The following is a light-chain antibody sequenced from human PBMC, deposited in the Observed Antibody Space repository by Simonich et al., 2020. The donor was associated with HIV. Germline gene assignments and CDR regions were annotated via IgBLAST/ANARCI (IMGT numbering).Light chain of an antibody. CDR1: QDITNS. J-gene: IGKJ4*01. V-gene: IGKV1-33*01. CDR2: DAS. Sequence: DIQMTQSPSSLSASVGDRVTITCQASQDITNSLKWYQQKSGKAPKVLIYDASNLETGVPLRFSGSRSGTNFTFTISSLQAEDIATYYCQQNDDLPLTFGGGTKVEIK. CDR3: QQNDDLPLT.